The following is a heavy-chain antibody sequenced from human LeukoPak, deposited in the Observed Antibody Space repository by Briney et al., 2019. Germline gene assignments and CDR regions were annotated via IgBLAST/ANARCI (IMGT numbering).Heavy chain of an antibody. CDR3: ASGIVGATYGSIDI. CDR2: ISYSGST. CDR1: GGSVSSGSYY. J-gene: IGHJ3*02. V-gene: IGHV4-61*03. Sequence: SETLSLTCTVSGGSVSSGSYYWSWIRQSPGKGLEWIGYISYSGSTHYNPSLKSRVTISVDASKNHFSLRLSSVTAADTAVYYCASGIVGATYGSIDIWGQGTMVTVSS. D-gene: IGHD1-26*01.